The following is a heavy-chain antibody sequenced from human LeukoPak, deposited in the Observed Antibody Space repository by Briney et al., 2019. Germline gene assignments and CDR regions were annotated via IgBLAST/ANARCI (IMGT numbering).Heavy chain of an antibody. Sequence: GGSLSLSCAASGLTFSTVWVAWVRQAPGKGLEWARRIRSQTFGGTPNYGAPVKGRFTISRDDSKNTLFLQMDSLKTEDTAIYYCLKTFHSDSSGDYWGQGTLVTVSS. CDR3: LKTFHSDSSGDY. D-gene: IGHD3-22*01. J-gene: IGHJ4*02. CDR2: IRSQTFGGTP. V-gene: IGHV3-15*01. CDR1: GLTFSTVW.